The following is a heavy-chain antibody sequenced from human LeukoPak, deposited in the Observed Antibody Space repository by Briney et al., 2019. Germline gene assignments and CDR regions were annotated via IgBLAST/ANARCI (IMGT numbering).Heavy chain of an antibody. V-gene: IGHV4-61*01. J-gene: IGHJ6*02. CDR1: GGSVSSGSYY. Sequence: SETLSLTCTVSGGSVSSGSYYWSWIRQPPGKGLEWIGYIYYSGSTDYNPSLKSRVTISVDTSKNQFSLKLSSVTAADTAVYYCARDGDYYGMDVWGQGTTVTVSS. CDR2: IYYSGST. D-gene: IGHD2-15*01. CDR3: ARDGDYYGMDV.